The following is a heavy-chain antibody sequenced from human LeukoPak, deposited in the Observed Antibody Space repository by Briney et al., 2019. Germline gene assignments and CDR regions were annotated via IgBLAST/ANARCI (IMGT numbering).Heavy chain of an antibody. CDR3: ARGAVRFWSGYYSFPLFDP. CDR1: GGSISSSSYY. CDR2: IYYSGST. Sequence: SETLSLTCTVSGGSISSSSYYWSWIRQPPGKGLEWIGYIYYSGSTNYDPSLKSRVTISVDTSKNQFSLKLSSVTAADTAVYYCARGAVRFWSGYYSFPLFDPWGQGTLVTVSS. J-gene: IGHJ5*02. D-gene: IGHD3-3*01. V-gene: IGHV4-61*01.